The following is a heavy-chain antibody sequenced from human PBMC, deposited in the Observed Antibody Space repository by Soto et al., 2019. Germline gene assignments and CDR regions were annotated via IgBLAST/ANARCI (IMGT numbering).Heavy chain of an antibody. CDR3: ARSITISHYYGMDV. J-gene: IGHJ6*02. CDR2: INPNSGGT. D-gene: IGHD3-3*01. V-gene: IGHV1-2*02. CDR1: GYTFTGYY. Sequence: GASVKVSCKASGYTFTGYYMHWVRQAPGQGLEWMGWINPNSGGTNYAQKFQGRVTMTRDTSISTAYLQWSSLKASDTAMYYCARSITISHYYGMDVWGQGTTVTVSS.